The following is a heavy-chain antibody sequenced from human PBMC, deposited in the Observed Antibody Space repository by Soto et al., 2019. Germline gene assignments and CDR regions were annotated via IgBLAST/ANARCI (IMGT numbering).Heavy chain of an antibody. D-gene: IGHD3-22*01. V-gene: IGHV1-69*13. Sequence: SVKVSCKASGGTFSSYAISWVRQAPGQGLEWMGGIIPIFGTANYAQKFQGRVTITADESTSTAYMELSSLRSEDTAVYYCARDGTTYYYDSSGYYADYWGQGTLVTVSS. CDR1: GGTFSSYA. CDR3: ARDGTTYYYDSSGYYADY. CDR2: IIPIFGTA. J-gene: IGHJ4*02.